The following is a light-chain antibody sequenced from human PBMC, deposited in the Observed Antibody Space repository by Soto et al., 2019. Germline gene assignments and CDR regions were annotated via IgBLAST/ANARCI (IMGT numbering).Light chain of an antibody. CDR1: QSVSSN. J-gene: IGKJ1*01. V-gene: IGKV3-15*01. Sequence: EIVMTQSPATLSVSPGERATLSCRASQSVSSNLAWYQQKPGQAPRLLIYGASTRATGIPARFSGSGSGTEFTLTISSLQSEDFAVYYCQPYNNWPPWTFGQGTKVELK. CDR2: GAS. CDR3: QPYNNWPPWT.